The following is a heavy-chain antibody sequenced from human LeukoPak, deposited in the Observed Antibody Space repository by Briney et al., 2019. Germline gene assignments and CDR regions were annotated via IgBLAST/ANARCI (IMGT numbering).Heavy chain of an antibody. CDR2: IYYSGNA. J-gene: IGHJ4*02. V-gene: IGHV4-39*01. Sequence: SETLSLTCTVSGGSISSGNYYWGWIRQPPGKGLEWNGNIYYSGNAYYNPSLKSRVTISVDTSKNQLSLKLNSVTAADTAVYYCARHVRKQLPPKVFDYWGQGTLVTVSS. CDR1: GGSISSGNYY. D-gene: IGHD6-19*01. CDR3: ARHVRKQLPPKVFDY.